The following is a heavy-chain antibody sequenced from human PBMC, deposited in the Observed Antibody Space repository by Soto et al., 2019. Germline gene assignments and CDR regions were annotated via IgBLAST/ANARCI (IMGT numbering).Heavy chain of an antibody. Sequence: EVQLVESGGGLVQPGGSLRLSCAASGFTFSNYWMHWVRQAPGKGLAWVARIDHDGSTDYAGSVRGRFTVSRDNAESMLYLQMNSLRDDDTALYYCVRDSPGDYWGQGTLVTVSS. V-gene: IGHV3-74*01. J-gene: IGHJ4*02. CDR2: IDHDGST. CDR3: VRDSPGDY. CDR1: GFTFSNYW.